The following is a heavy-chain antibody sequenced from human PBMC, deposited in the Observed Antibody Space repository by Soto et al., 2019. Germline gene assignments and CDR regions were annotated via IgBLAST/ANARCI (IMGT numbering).Heavy chain of an antibody. CDR1: GTSFGTYY. J-gene: IGHJ4*02. V-gene: IGHV4-59*01. CDR2: IFYSGHL. Sequence: QVRLQESGPGLVKPSETLSLTCAVSGTSFGTYYWSWIRQPPGKGLEWIGYIFYSGHLKYNPSLKSRLTISVDPPKNQISLRPTSVTAADTAGYYCAREGGGYRFDYWGQGALVTVSS. D-gene: IGHD1-26*01. CDR3: AREGGGYRFDY.